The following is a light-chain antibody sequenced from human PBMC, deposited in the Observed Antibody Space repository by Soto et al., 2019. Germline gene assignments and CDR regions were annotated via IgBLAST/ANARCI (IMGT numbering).Light chain of an antibody. V-gene: IGKV3-15*01. CDR1: QSVSNN. J-gene: IGKJ1*01. CDR2: DAS. CDR3: QQYNNWPPWT. Sequence: EIVLRQSPATLSVSPGERVTLSCRASQSVSNNLAWYQQKPGQAPRLLIFDASTRATGIPARFSGSGSGTKFTLTISSLQSEDFAVYHCQQYNNWPPWTFGQGTKVDIK.